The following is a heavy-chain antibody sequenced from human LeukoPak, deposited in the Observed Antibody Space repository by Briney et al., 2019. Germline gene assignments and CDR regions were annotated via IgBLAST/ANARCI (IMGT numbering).Heavy chain of an antibody. J-gene: IGHJ6*02. V-gene: IGHV1-2*04. CDR3: ARGPMVRGVIIGSAPYGMDV. CDR2: INPHNGGT. Sequence: ASLKVSFTASGYTLTRYHIHLGGQAPGQRREWVGWINPHNGGTNYAQKFQGWVTMTRDTSISTAYMELSRLRSDDTAVYYCARGPMVRGVIIGSAPYGMDVWGQGTTVTVSS. CDR1: GYTLTRYH. D-gene: IGHD3-10*01.